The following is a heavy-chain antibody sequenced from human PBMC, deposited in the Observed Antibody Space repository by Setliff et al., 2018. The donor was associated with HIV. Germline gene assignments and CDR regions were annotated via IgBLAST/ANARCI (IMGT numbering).Heavy chain of an antibody. J-gene: IGHJ6*02. CDR1: GDSIDRTGYY. CDR2: IYYNGNT. Sequence: SETLSLTCTVSGDSIDRTGYYWGWIRQPPGKGLEWIGSIYYNGNTYNKPSLKGRVTISVDTSKNQFSLKLNSVTAADTAVYYCARHGDSSGWFGAVYYGIDAWGQGTTVTVSS. CDR3: ARHGDSSGWFGAVYYGIDA. D-gene: IGHD3-10*01. V-gene: IGHV4-39*01.